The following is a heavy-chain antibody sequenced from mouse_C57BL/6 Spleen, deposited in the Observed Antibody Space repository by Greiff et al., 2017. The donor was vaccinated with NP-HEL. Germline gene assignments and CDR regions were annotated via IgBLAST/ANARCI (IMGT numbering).Heavy chain of an antibody. CDR1: GYTFTSYT. Sequence: QVQLQQSGAELARPGASVKMSCKASGYTFTSYTMHWVKQRPGQGLEWIGYINPSSGYTKYNQKFKDKATLTADKSSSTAYMQLSSLTSEDSAVYYCASLTTVVEDYWGQGTTLTVSS. J-gene: IGHJ2*01. CDR3: ASLTTVVEDY. D-gene: IGHD1-1*01. CDR2: INPSSGYT. V-gene: IGHV1-4*01.